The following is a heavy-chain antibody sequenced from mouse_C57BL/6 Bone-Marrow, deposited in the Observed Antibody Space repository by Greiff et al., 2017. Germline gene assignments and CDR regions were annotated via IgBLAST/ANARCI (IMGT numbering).Heavy chain of an antibody. D-gene: IGHD2-3*01. CDR3: TTYDGYYYFDY. Sequence: EVKLVESGEGLVKPGGSLKLSCAASGFTFSSYAMSWVRQTPEKRLEWVAYISSGGDYIYYADTVKGRFTISRDNARNTLYLQMSSLKSEDTAMYYCTTYDGYYYFDYWGQGTTLTVSS. J-gene: IGHJ2*01. V-gene: IGHV5-9-1*02. CDR1: GFTFSSYA. CDR2: ISSGGDYI.